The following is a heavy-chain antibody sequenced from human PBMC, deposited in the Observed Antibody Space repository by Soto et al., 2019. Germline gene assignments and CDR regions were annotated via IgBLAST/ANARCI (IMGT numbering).Heavy chain of an antibody. V-gene: IGHV1-3*01. J-gene: IGHJ4*02. D-gene: IGHD4-17*01. Sequence: GASVKVSCKASGYTFTDYGFHWVRQAPGQRLEWMGWIFAGNGDTKYSQKFQGRVTITRDTSANTAYMELSSLRSEDMAVYYCARDSWVTTRKLAYWGQGTLVTVSS. CDR1: GYTFTDYG. CDR2: IFAGNGDT. CDR3: ARDSWVTTRKLAY.